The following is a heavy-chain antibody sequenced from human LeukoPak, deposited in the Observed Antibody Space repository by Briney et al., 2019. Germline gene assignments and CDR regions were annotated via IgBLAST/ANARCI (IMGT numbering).Heavy chain of an antibody. D-gene: IGHD2-21*02. CDR1: GFTFSSYW. Sequence: PGGSLRLSCAASGFTFSSYWMHWVRQAPGKGLVWVSRINSDGSSTSYADSVKGRFTISRDNAKNSLYLQMNSLRAEDTAVYYCARGWAVVVTADDAFDIWGQGTMVTVSS. CDR3: ARGWAVVVTADDAFDI. CDR2: INSDGSST. J-gene: IGHJ3*02. V-gene: IGHV3-74*01.